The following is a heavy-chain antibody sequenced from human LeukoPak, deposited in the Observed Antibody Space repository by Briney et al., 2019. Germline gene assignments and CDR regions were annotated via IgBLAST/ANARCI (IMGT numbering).Heavy chain of an antibody. Sequence: SETLSLTCTVSGGSISSYYWSWIRQPPGKGLEWIGYIYYSGSTNYNPSLKSRVTISVDTSKNQFSLKLSSVTAADTAVYYCARNYGSGQRPYYHYMDVWGKGTTVTISS. CDR1: GGSISSYY. D-gene: IGHD3-10*01. CDR2: IYYSGST. CDR3: ARNYGSGQRPYYHYMDV. V-gene: IGHV4-59*01. J-gene: IGHJ6*03.